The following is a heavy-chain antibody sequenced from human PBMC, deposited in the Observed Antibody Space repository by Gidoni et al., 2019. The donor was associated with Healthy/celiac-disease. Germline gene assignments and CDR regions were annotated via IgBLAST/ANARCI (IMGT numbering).Heavy chain of an antibody. CDR1: GFTFSSYG. CDR3: ARDDYVWGSYRRHHYYYYGMDV. Sequence: QVQLVESGGGVVQPGRSLRLSCAASGFTFSSYGMHWVRQAPGKGLEWVAVIWYDGSNKYYADSVKGRFTISRDNSKNTLYLQMNSLRAEDTAVYYCARDDYVWGSYRRHHYYYYGMDVWGQGTTVTVSS. J-gene: IGHJ6*02. V-gene: IGHV3-33*08. D-gene: IGHD3-16*02. CDR2: IWYDGSNK.